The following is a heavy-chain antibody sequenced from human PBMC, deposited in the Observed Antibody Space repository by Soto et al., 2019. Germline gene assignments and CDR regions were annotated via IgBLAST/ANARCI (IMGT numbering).Heavy chain of an antibody. D-gene: IGHD5-18*01. J-gene: IGHJ6*02. CDR3: AGYAYYYYGMDV. V-gene: IGHV3-23*01. CDR2: ISGSGGST. Sequence: AGGSLRLSCAASGFTFSSYAMSWVRQAPGKGLEWVSAISGSGGSTYYADSVKGRFTISRDNSKNTLYLQMNSLRAEDTAVYYCAGYAYYYYGMDVWGQGTTVTVSS. CDR1: GFTFSSYA.